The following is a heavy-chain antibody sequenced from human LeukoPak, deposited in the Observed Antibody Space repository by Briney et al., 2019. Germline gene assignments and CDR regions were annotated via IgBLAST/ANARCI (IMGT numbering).Heavy chain of an antibody. Sequence: GGSLRLSCAASGFTFSSYGMHWVRQAPGKGLEWVAFIRYDGSNKYYADSVKGRFTISRDNSKNTLYLQMNSLRPEDTAVYYCAKDNSVLLWFGEGGAFDIWGQGTMITVSS. J-gene: IGHJ3*02. CDR2: IRYDGSNK. D-gene: IGHD3-10*01. CDR3: AKDNSVLLWFGEGGAFDI. CDR1: GFTFSSYG. V-gene: IGHV3-30*02.